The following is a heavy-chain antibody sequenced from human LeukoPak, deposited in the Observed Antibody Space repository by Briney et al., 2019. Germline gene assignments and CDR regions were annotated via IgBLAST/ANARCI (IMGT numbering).Heavy chain of an antibody. D-gene: IGHD3-22*01. CDR1: GFTFGDYA. V-gene: IGHV3-49*04. CDR2: IRSKAYGGTT. J-gene: IGHJ4*02. Sequence: GGSLRLSCTASGFTFGDYAMSWVRQAPGKGLEWVGFIRSKAYGGTTEYAASVKGRFTISRDDSKSIAYLQMNSLKTEDTAVYYCTRGGDSSGYYAAIYYFDYWGQGTLVTVSS. CDR3: TRGGDSSGYYAAIYYFDY.